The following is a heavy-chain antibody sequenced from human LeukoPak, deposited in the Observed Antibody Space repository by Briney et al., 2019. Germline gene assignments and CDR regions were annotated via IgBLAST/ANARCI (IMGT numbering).Heavy chain of an antibody. J-gene: IGHJ3*02. CDR2: INPSGDNT. Sequence: ASVKASCKASGYTFTNNFMHWVRQAPGQGLEWMGIINPSGDNTWYAQKFQGRVTMTRDMATSTDYMEVSSLRSDDTAVYYCARDLVLGVVFPYDAFDIWGQGTMVTVSS. D-gene: IGHD3-3*01. CDR1: GYTFTNNF. V-gene: IGHV1-46*01. CDR3: ARDLVLGVVFPYDAFDI.